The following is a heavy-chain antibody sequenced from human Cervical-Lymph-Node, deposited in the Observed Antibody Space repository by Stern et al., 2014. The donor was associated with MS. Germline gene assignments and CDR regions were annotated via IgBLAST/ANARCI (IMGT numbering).Heavy chain of an antibody. CDR3: MGVGVGVDV. CDR1: GFSLSSLG. CDR2: VSFVGSNK. J-gene: IGHJ6*02. V-gene: IGHV3-30*03. Sequence: VQLLESGGGVVQPGRSLRLSCAASGFSLSSLGMHWVRQAPGRGLEWVAAVSFVGSNKMYGDSVKGRFRISSDNSNNTMYLQMNSLRPEDTAVYYCMGVGVGVDVWGQGTTVIVS.